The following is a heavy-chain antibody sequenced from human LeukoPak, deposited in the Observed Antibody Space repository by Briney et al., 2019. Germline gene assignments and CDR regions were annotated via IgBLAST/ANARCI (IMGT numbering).Heavy chain of an antibody. V-gene: IGHV1-69*04. D-gene: IGHD2/OR15-2a*01. Sequence: GASVKVSCKASGYTFTSYGISWVRQAPGQGLEWMGRIIPILGIANYAQKFQGRVTITADKSTSTAYMELSSLRSEDTAVYYCARVSPDGYFDYWGQGALVTVSS. J-gene: IGHJ4*02. CDR3: ARVSPDGYFDY. CDR2: IIPILGIA. CDR1: GYTFTSYG.